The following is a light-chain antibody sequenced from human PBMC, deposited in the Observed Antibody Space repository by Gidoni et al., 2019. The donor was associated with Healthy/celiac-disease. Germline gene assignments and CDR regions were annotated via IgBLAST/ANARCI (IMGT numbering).Light chain of an antibody. J-gene: IGKJ2*04. CDR3: QQSYSTPRCS. V-gene: IGKV1-39*01. CDR1: QSISSY. CDR2: AAS. Sequence: DIQMTQPPSSLSASVGDRVTITCRASQSISSYLNCYQQKPGKAPKLLIYAASSLQSGVPSRFSGSGSGTDFTLTISSLQPEDFATYYCQQSYSTPRCSFGQGTKLEIK.